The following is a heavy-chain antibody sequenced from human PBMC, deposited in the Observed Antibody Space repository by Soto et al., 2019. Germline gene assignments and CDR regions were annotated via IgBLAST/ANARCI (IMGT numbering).Heavy chain of an antibody. J-gene: IGHJ6*02. CDR1: YC. D-gene: IGHD3-9*01. Sequence: YCIRWVSQKNRKGLEWMGIIYPGECDTRYSASLQGRVTISADKSISTASLQRSSLKASDTPMYYCASSIILRGNCCRGSDYYVMDVRGQGTTVTVTS. CDR3: ASSIILRGNCCRGSDYYVMDV. CDR2: IYPGECDT. V-gene: IGHV5-51*01.